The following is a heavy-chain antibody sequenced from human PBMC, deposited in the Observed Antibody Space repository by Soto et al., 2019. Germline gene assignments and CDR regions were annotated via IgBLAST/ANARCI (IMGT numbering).Heavy chain of an antibody. J-gene: IGHJ4*02. D-gene: IGHD3-10*01. Sequence: PGGSLRISCAACGVTVCGHTVNGVRQDPGKGLEWVSSVSSSSSYIYYADSVKGRFTISRDNPKNTIYLQMNSLRAEDTAVYYCAKGFYGSGSYYNERAFDSWGQGTLVTVSS. CDR3: AKGFYGSGSYYNERAFDS. CDR2: VSSSSSYI. CDR1: GVTVCGHT. V-gene: IGHV3-21*04.